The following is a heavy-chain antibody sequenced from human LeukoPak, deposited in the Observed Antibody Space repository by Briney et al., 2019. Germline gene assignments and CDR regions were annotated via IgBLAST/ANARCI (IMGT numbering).Heavy chain of an antibody. CDR1: GYTLTELS. CDR3: ARDTDILTGYSSDAFDI. V-gene: IGHV1-24*01. D-gene: IGHD3-9*01. CDR2: FDPEDGET. J-gene: IGHJ3*02. Sequence: GASVKVSCKVSGYTLTELSMHWVRQAPGKGLEWMGGFDPEDGETIYAQKFQGRVTMTEDTSTDTAYMELSSLRSEDTAVYYCARDTDILTGYSSDAFDIWGQGTMVTVSS.